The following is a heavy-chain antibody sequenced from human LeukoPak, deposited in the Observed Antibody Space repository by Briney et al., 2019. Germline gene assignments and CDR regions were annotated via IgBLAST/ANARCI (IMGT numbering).Heavy chain of an antibody. D-gene: IGHD5-24*01. CDR3: ARSRWLQWVGFDY. J-gene: IGHJ4*02. CDR1: GGSISSGSYY. Sequence: SETLSLTCTVSGGSISSGSYYWSWIRQPAGKGLEWIGRIYTSGSTNYNPSLKSRVTISVDTSKNQFSLKLSSVTAADTAVYYCARSRWLQWVGFDYWGQGTLVTASS. CDR2: IYTSGST. V-gene: IGHV4-61*02.